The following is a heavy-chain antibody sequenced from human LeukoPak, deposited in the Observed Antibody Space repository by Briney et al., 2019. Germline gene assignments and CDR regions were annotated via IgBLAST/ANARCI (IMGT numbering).Heavy chain of an antibody. CDR1: GFTFSSYS. D-gene: IGHD3-3*01. CDR3: ASNHYDFWSGHYYYYYYMDV. V-gene: IGHV3-48*01. Sequence: GGSLRLSCAASGFTFSSYSMNWVRQAPGKGLEWVSYISSSSSTIYYADSVKGRFTISRDNAKNSLYLQMNSLRAEDTAVYYCASNHYDFWSGHYYYYYYMDVRGKGTTVTVSS. CDR2: ISSSSSTI. J-gene: IGHJ6*03.